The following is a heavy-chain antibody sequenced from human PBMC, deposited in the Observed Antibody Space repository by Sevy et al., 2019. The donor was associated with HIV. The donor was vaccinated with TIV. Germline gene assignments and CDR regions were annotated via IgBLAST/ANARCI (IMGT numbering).Heavy chain of an antibody. J-gene: IGHJ6*02. Sequence: GGSLRLSCAASGFTFSDYYMSWIRQAPGKGLEWVSYISSSGSTIYYADSVKGRFTISRDNAKNSLYLQMNSLGAEDTAGYYCARDLGLGRIGNYYDSSGNGMDVWGQGTTVTVSS. D-gene: IGHD3-22*01. V-gene: IGHV3-11*01. CDR2: ISSSGSTI. CDR3: ARDLGLGRIGNYYDSSGNGMDV. CDR1: GFTFSDYY.